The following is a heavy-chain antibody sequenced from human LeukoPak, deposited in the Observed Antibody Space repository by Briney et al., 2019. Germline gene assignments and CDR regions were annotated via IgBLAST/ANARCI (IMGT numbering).Heavy chain of an antibody. D-gene: IGHD6-6*01. CDR1: GASISSYY. J-gene: IGHJ4*02. CDR3: ARGSYSSSADY. Sequence: SETLSLTCTVSGASISSYYWSWIRQPPGKGLEWIGYIYYSGSTNYNPSLKSRVTISVDTSKNQFSLKLSSVTAADTAVYYCARGSYSSSADYWGQGTLVTVSS. CDR2: IYYSGST. V-gene: IGHV4-59*01.